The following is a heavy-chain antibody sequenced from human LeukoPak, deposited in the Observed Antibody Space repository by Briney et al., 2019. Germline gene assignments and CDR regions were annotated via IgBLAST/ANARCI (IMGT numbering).Heavy chain of an antibody. V-gene: IGHV1-69*04. CDR3: ARVRTPAWSGPSPYYYYGMDV. CDR2: IIPILGIA. J-gene: IGHJ6*02. D-gene: IGHD3-3*01. CDR1: GYTFTGYY. Sequence: GASVKVSCKASGYTFTGYYMHWVRQAPGQGLEWMGRIIPILGIANYAQKFQGRVTITADKPTSTAYMELSSLRSEDTAVYYCARVRTPAWSGPSPYYYYGMDVWGQGTTVTVSS.